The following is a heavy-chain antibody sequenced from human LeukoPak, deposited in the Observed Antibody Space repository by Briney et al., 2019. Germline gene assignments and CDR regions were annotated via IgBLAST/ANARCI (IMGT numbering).Heavy chain of an antibody. Sequence: SETLSLTCTVSGGSISSYYWSWIRQPPGKGLEWIGYIYYSASTNYNPSLKSRVTISVDTSKNQFSLKLSSVTAADTAVYYCARATLKAGNDAFDIWGQGTMVTVSS. CDR1: GGSISSYY. V-gene: IGHV4-59*01. CDR2: IYYSAST. J-gene: IGHJ3*02. CDR3: ARATLKAGNDAFDI. D-gene: IGHD5-12*01.